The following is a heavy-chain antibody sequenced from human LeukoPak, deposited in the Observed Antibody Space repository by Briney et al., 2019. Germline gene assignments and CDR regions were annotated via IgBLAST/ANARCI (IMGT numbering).Heavy chain of an antibody. D-gene: IGHD1-26*01. CDR2: VYYTGNT. Sequence: SESLSLTCTVSGGSISTYYWSWIRQPPGKGLEWIGYVYYTGNTDYNPSLKSRVTISVDTSKKQFSLNLRSVSAADTAVYYCARGAESHYDHHLDYWGQGTLVTLSS. J-gene: IGHJ4*02. CDR1: GGSISTYY. V-gene: IGHV4-59*01. CDR3: ARGAESHYDHHLDY.